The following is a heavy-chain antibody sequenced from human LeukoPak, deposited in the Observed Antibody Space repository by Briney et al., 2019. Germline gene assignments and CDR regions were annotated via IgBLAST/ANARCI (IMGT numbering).Heavy chain of an antibody. D-gene: IGHD1-14*01. J-gene: IGHJ4*02. CDR1: GXSIRNYY. CDR2: ISDSGRA. Sequence: KSSETLSLTCSVAGXSIRNYYGSWIRQPPGKGLEWIGYISDSGRANYKPSLKSRVTISVDTSKNQFSLKLSSVTAADTAVYYCARDRVGIGSDYWGQGTLVTVSS. CDR3: ARDRVGIGSDY. V-gene: IGHV4-59*01.